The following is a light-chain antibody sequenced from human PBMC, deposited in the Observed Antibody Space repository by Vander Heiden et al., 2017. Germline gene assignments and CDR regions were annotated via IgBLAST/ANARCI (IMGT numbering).Light chain of an antibody. V-gene: IGLV1-40*01. CDR3: QSYDSSLSGRGVV. CDR2: GNS. Sequence: QSVLTQPPSVSGAPGQRVTISCTGSSSNIGAGYDVHWYQRLPGTAPKLLIYGNSNRPSGVPDRFSGSKSGTSASLAITGLQAEDEADYYCQSYDSSLSGRGVVFGGGTKLTVL. J-gene: IGLJ2*01. CDR1: SSNIGAGYD.